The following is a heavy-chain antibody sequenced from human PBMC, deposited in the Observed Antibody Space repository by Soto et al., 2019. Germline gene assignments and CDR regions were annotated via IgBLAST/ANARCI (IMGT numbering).Heavy chain of an antibody. J-gene: IGHJ4*02. Sequence: QVQLQESGPGLVKPSQTLSLTCTVSGGSISSGDYYWSWISQPPGKGLEWIGYIYYSGSTYYNPSLKSRVTISVDTSKNQFSLKLSSVTAADTAVYYCARAGLAYCSGGSCFSEFDYWGQGTLVTVSS. CDR1: GGSISSGDYY. CDR2: IYYSGST. CDR3: ARAGLAYCSGGSCFSEFDY. D-gene: IGHD2-15*01. V-gene: IGHV4-30-4*01.